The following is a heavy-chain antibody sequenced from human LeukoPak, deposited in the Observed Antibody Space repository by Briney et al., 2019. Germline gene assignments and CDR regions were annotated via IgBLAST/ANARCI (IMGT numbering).Heavy chain of an antibody. J-gene: IGHJ4*02. CDR3: AKDFYYDILTGIDY. CDR2: ISNDGTNK. Sequence: ARSLSLSCAASGFTFYGYGRHCVPQAPGKGLEWGAVISNDGTNKYYTHSVRGRFTISRDNSKNTLYLQMNSLRAEDTAVYFCAKDFYYDILTGIDYWGQGTLVTVSS. CDR1: GFTFYGYG. D-gene: IGHD3-9*01. V-gene: IGHV3-30*18.